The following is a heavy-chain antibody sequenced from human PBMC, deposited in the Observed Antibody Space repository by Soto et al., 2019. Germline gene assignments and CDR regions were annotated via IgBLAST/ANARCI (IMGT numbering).Heavy chain of an antibody. CDR2: ISSSGSTI. J-gene: IGHJ6*02. Sequence: EVQLVESGGGLVQPGGSLRLSCAASGFTFSSYEMNWARQAPGKGLEWVSYISSSGSTIYYADSVKGRFTISRDNAKNSLYLQMNSLRAEDTAVYYCARGTMVRGVIITYYYYGMDVWGQGTTVTVSS. D-gene: IGHD3-10*01. CDR1: GFTFSSYE. CDR3: ARGTMVRGVIITYYYYGMDV. V-gene: IGHV3-48*03.